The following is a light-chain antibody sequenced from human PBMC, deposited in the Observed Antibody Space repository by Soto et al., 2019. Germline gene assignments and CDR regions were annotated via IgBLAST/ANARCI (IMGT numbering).Light chain of an antibody. CDR2: GAS. Sequence: IVLTQSPCILSLSPGERASLSCGASQSITSSFLAWCQQKPGQAPRLLIYGASSRATGIPDRFSGTGSETDFTLTINRLEPEDFAVYYCQQYENSPITFGQGTRLEI. CDR3: QQYENSPIT. V-gene: IGKV3-20*01. J-gene: IGKJ5*01. CDR1: QSITSSF.